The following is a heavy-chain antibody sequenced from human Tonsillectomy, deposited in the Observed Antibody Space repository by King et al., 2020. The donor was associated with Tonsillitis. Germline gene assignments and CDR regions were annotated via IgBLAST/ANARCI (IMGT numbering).Heavy chain of an antibody. V-gene: IGHV3-30-3*01. D-gene: IGHD5-24*01. J-gene: IGHJ4*02. CDR1: GFTFSSYA. Sequence: VQLVESGGGVVQPGRSLRLSSAASGFTFSSYAINWFRQAPGKGLEWVAVISYGGTNKYYADSVKGRLTISRANSKNTRFLQMNSLRVEDTAVYYCPRERGRWLQSHFDDWGQGTLVTVSS. CDR2: ISYGGTNK. CDR3: PRERGRWLQSHFDD.